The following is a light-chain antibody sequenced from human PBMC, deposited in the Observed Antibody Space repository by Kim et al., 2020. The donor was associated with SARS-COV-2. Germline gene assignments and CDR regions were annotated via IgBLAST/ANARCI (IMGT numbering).Light chain of an antibody. J-gene: IGLJ2*01. CDR1: SGSIDDNY. V-gene: IGLV6-57*04. CDR2: EDD. CDR3: QSYNRDNVI. Sequence: NFMLTQPHSVSESPGKTVTISCTRSSGSIDDNYVQWYQQRPGGVPTTVIYEDDHRPSGVSDRFSGSIDNSSNSASLTSSGLRTEDEADYYCQSYNRDNVIFGGGTQLTVL.